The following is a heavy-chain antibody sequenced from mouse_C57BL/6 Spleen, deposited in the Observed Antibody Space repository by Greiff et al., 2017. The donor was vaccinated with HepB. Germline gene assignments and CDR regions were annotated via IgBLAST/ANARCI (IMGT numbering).Heavy chain of an antibody. Sequence: QVQLQQPGTELVKPGASVKLSCKASGYTFTSYWMHWVKQRPGQGLEWIGNINPSNGGTNYNEKFKSKATLTVDKSSSTTYMQLSSLTSEDSAVYYCARADGYYQAWFAYWGQGTLVTVSA. V-gene: IGHV1-53*01. CDR3: ARADGYYQAWFAY. J-gene: IGHJ3*01. CDR2: INPSNGGT. D-gene: IGHD2-3*01. CDR1: GYTFTSYW.